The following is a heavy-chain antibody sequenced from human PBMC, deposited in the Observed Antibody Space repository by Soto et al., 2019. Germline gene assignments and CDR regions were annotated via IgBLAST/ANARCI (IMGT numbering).Heavy chain of an antibody. V-gene: IGHV3-13*01. J-gene: IGHJ5*02. CDR3: ARQASYWHGGGGWFDP. CDR2: IGTQHDT. D-gene: IGHD2-8*02. CDR1: GLTFSAFD. Sequence: GGSLRLSCAASGLTFSAFDMHWVRQTTGKGLEWVAAIGTQHDTYYPDSVKGRFTISRENAKNSLYLQMNSLRARDTAVYYCARQASYWHGGGGWFDPWGQGTLVTVSS.